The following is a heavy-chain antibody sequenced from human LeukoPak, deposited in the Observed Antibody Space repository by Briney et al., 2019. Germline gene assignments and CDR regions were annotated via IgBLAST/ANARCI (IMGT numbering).Heavy chain of an antibody. CDR2: ISTYDGGT. Sequence: GASVKVSCKASGYTFTSYGISWVRQAPGQGLEWMGWISTYDGGTNYAQKFRDRVTMLRDTSTSTAYMELRSLRSDDTAVYYCARDQPRRGPGNHDYWGQGTLVTVSS. J-gene: IGHJ4*02. V-gene: IGHV1-18*01. CDR3: ARDQPRRGPGNHDY. CDR1: GYTFTSYG. D-gene: IGHD1-26*01.